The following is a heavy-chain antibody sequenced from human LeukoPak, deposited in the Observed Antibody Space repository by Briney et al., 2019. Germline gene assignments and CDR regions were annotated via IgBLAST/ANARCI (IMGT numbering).Heavy chain of an antibody. D-gene: IGHD4-17*01. CDR1: GFTVSSNY. V-gene: IGHV3-53*01. CDR3: ARDPLRGRVHFDY. J-gene: IGHJ4*02. CDR2: IYSGGST. Sequence: GGSLRLSCAASGFTVSSNYMSWVRQAPGKGLEWVSVIYSGGSTYYADSVKGRFTISRDNSKNTLYLQMNSLRAEDTAVYYCARDPLRGRVHFDYWGQGTLVTVSS.